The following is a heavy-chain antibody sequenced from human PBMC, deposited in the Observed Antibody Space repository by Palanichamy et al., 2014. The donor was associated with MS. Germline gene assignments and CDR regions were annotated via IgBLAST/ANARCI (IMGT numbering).Heavy chain of an antibody. CDR2: ISTSTGNA. D-gene: IGHD2-8*01. Sequence: VQLVQSGTEVQKPGASVKVSSKSFGYTFTTYGVSWVRQAPGQGLEWMGWISTSTGNANYAQKFQGRLTMTTDTSTSTVYMEMRSLRSDDTAVYYCARDWQCTHGGCYDVFDIWGQGTMVTVSS. CDR1: GYTFTTYG. J-gene: IGHJ3*02. CDR3: ARDWQCTHGGCYDVFDI. V-gene: IGHV1-18*01.